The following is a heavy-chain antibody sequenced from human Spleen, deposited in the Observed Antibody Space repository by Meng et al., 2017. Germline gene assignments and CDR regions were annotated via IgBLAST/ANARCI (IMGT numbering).Heavy chain of an antibody. J-gene: IGHJ4*02. Sequence: GGSLRLSCAASGFTFSSYSMNWVRQAPGKGLEWVSSISSSSSYIYYADSVKGRFTISRDNAKNSLYLQMNSLRAEDTAVYYCARVGLRYFDWLLGNFDYWGQGTLVTVSS. CDR2: ISSSSSYI. CDR1: GFTFSSYS. V-gene: IGHV3-21*01. D-gene: IGHD3-9*01. CDR3: ARVGLRYFDWLLGNFDY.